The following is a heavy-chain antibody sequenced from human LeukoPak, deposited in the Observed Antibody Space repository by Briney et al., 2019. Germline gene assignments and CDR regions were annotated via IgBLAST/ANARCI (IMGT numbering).Heavy chain of an antibody. J-gene: IGHJ3*02. D-gene: IGHD1-26*01. Sequence: ASVKVSCKASAHTFTSYDINWVRQATGQGLEWMGWMNPNSGNTGYAQKFQGRDTMTRDTSISTAYMELSSLRPEDTAVYYCARAEYSGSLNRAFDIWGQGTMVTVSS. CDR3: ARAEYSGSLNRAFDI. V-gene: IGHV1-8*01. CDR2: MNPNSGNT. CDR1: AHTFTSYD.